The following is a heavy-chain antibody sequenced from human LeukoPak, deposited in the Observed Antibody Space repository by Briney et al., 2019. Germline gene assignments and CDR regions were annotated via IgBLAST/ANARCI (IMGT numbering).Heavy chain of an antibody. J-gene: IGHJ3*02. CDR3: ARGTTVVNPMMSFDI. D-gene: IGHD4-23*01. V-gene: IGHV4-34*01. Sequence: ASETLSLTCAVYGGSFSGYYWSWIRQPPGKGLEWIGEINHSGSTNYNPSLKSRVTISVDTSKNQFSLKLSSVTAADTAVYYCARGTTVVNPMMSFDIWGQGTMVTVSS. CDR2: INHSGST. CDR1: GGSFSGYY.